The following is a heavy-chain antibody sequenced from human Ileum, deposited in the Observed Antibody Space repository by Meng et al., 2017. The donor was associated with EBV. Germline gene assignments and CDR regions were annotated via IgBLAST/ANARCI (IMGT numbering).Heavy chain of an antibody. J-gene: IGHJ4*02. D-gene: IGHD4-17*01. V-gene: IGHV4-39*01. CDR3: AMGPDYAKTGY. CDR1: GGSISSSNYC. CDR2: ICYTDYT. Sequence: HLLLQESGPGLVKPSEPLSLTCSVSGGSISSSNYCWGWIPQPPGKGLEWIQSICYTDYTYYNPSLKSRVTISADKSKNQFSLRLNSLTAADTAVYYCAMGPDYAKTGYWGQGTLVTVSS.